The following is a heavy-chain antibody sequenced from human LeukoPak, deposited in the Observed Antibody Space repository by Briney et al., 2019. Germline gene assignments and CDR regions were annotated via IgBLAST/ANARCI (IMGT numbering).Heavy chain of an antibody. J-gene: IGHJ4*02. CDR1: GFTFSSYA. CDR2: LSGSGAAT. Sequence: GGSLRLSCAASGFTFSSYAISWVRQAPGKGLEWVSGLSGSGAATYYADAVKGQFTISRDNSKNMVYLEMNSVRVEDSAVYYCAKRSVSGAVSPRFGYFDYWGQGTLVTVSS. D-gene: IGHD3-3*01. V-gene: IGHV3-23*01. CDR3: AKRSVSGAVSPRFGYFDY.